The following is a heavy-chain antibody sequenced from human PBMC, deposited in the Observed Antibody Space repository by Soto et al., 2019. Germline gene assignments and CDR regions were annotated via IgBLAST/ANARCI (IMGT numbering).Heavy chain of an antibody. V-gene: IGHV3-53*01. Sequence: EVQLVESGGGLIQPGGSLSLSCAASGFTVSSNYMSWVRQAPGKGLEWVSTIYSNGNTYYADSVKGRFTISRDKSKHTLYLQMNSLRAEDTAVYYCARDFPLSEYRFSGSYYYNYWGQGTLVTVSS. D-gene: IGHD1-26*01. J-gene: IGHJ4*02. CDR3: ARDFPLSEYRFSGSYYYNY. CDR2: IYSNGNT. CDR1: GFTVSSNY.